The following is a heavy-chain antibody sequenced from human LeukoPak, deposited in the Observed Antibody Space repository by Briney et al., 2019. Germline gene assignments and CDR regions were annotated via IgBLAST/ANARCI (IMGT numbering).Heavy chain of an antibody. CDR3: ARGYYDSSGYYWYFDY. J-gene: IGHJ4*02. CDR2: IYYSGST. V-gene: IGHV4-39*01. Sequence: SETLSLTCTVSGGSISSSSYYLGWIRQPPGKGLEWMGSIYYSGSTYYNPSLRSRVTISVDTSKNQFSLKLSYVTAADTAVYYCARGYYDSSGYYWYFDYWGQGTLVTVSS. CDR1: GGSISSSSYY. D-gene: IGHD3-22*01.